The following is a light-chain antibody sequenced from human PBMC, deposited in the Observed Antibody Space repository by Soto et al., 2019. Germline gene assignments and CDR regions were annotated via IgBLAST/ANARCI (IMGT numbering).Light chain of an antibody. CDR3: GTWDSRLSAYV. J-gene: IGLJ1*01. V-gene: IGLV1-51*01. CDR2: DNT. CDR1: CCNIGSNY. Sequence: SVLTQPPSVSAAPGQKFTGSGFLNCCNIGSNYVSWYQQFPGTAPKLLIFDNTKRPSGIPDRFSGSKSGTSATLGIIGPQTGDEADYYCGTWDSRLSAYVFGTGTKVTVL.